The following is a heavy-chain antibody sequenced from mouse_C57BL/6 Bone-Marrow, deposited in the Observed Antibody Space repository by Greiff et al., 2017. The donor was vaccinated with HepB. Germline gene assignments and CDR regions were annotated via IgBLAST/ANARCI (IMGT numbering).Heavy chain of an antibody. J-gene: IGHJ4*01. CDR3: TTWSLITTVRWVYAMDY. D-gene: IGHD1-1*01. CDR1: GFNIKDDY. V-gene: IGHV14-4*01. Sequence: VQLQQSGAELVRPGASVKLSCTASGFNIKDDYMHWVKQRPEQGLEWIGWIGPENGDTEYASKFQGKATITADTSSNTAYLQLRSLTSEDTAVYYCTTWSLITTVRWVYAMDYWGQGTSVTVSS. CDR2: IGPENGDT.